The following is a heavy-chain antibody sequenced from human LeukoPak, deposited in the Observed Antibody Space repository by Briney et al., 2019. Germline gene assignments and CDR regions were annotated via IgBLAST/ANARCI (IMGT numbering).Heavy chain of an antibody. CDR1: GFTFSSRW. CDR3: ARQRAVAANIIDN. D-gene: IGHD6-19*01. Sequence: PGGSLRLSCAASGFTFSSRWMHWVRQAPGKGPVWVSRINTDGSITTYADSVKGRFTISRDNAKSTLYLQMNSLRAEDTAVYYCARQRAVAANIIDNWGQGTLVTVSS. V-gene: IGHV3-74*01. J-gene: IGHJ4*02. CDR2: INTDGSIT.